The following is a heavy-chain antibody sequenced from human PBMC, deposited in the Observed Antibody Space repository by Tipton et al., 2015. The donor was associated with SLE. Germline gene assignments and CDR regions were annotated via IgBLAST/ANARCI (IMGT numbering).Heavy chain of an antibody. D-gene: IGHD3-22*01. J-gene: IGHJ3*02. CDR3: ARDSFQHYYDLAFDI. CDR1: GDSISSHS. Sequence: TLSLTCTVSGDSISSHSWSWIRQPPGKGLEWIGYIYYSGSTNYNPSLKSRVTISIDTSKNQFSLKLSSVTAADTAVYYCARDSFQHYYDLAFDIWGQGTMVTVSS. V-gene: IGHV4-59*11. CDR2: IYYSGST.